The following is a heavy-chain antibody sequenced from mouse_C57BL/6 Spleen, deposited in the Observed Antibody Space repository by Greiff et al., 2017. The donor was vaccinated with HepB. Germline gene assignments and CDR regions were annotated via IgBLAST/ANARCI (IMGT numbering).Heavy chain of an antibody. V-gene: IGHV1-42*01. CDR2: INPSTGGT. Sequence: EVQLVESGPELVKPGASVKISCKASGYSFTGYYMNWVKQSPEKSLEWIGEINPSTGGTTYNQTFKAQATLTVDKSSSTAYMQLKSLTSEDSAVYYCARGVYYSNYAWFAYWGQGPLVTVSA. D-gene: IGHD2-5*01. CDR1: GYSFTGYY. CDR3: ARGVYYSNYAWFAY. J-gene: IGHJ3*01.